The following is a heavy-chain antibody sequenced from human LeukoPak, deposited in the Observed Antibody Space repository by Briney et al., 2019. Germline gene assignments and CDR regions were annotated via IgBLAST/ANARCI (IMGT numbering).Heavy chain of an antibody. D-gene: IGHD3-22*01. V-gene: IGHV4-39*01. CDR3: ARTGYYYDSSGYYVLDY. J-gene: IGHJ4*02. CDR1: GGSISSSSYY. Sequence: SETLSLTCTVSGGSISSSSYYWGWIRQPPGKGLEWIGSIYYSGSTYYNPSLKSRVTIFVDTSKNQFSLKLSSVTAADTAVYYCARTGYYYDSSGYYVLDYWGQGTLVTVSS. CDR2: IYYSGST.